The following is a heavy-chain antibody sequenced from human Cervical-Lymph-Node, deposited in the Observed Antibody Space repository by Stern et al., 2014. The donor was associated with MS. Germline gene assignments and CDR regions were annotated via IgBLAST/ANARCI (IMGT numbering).Heavy chain of an antibody. CDR3: AREYILTGYYHNYYYYGMDV. CDR1: GYTFTSYG. CDR2: ISAYNGNT. Sequence: VQLVQSGAEVKKPGASAKVSCKASGYTFTSYGISRVRQAPGQGLAWMGWISAYNGNTNYAQKLQGRGTMTTDTSTSTAYMELRSLRADDTAVYYCAREYILTGYYHNYYYYGMDVWGQGTTVTVSS. J-gene: IGHJ6*02. V-gene: IGHV1-18*04. D-gene: IGHD3-9*01.